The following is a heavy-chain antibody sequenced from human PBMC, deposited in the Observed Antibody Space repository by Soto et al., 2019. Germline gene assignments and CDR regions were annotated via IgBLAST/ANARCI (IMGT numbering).Heavy chain of an antibody. CDR3: ARNPFWSGYYFWYFDY. J-gene: IGHJ4*02. CDR2: IYYSGST. V-gene: IGHV4-39*01. D-gene: IGHD3-3*01. CDR1: GGSISSSSYY. Sequence: SETLSLTCTVSGGSISSSSYYWGWIRQPPGKGLEWIGSIYYSGSTYYNPSLKSRVTISVDTSKNQFSLKLSSVTAADTAVYYCARNPFWSGYYFWYFDYWGQRTLVTVSS.